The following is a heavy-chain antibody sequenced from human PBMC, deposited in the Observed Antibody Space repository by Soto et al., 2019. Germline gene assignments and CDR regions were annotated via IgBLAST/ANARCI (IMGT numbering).Heavy chain of an antibody. CDR3: ARGRCTTGCYAGDY. CDR2: TRNKANSYTT. V-gene: IGHV3-72*01. Sequence: EVQLVESGGGLVQPGGSLRLSCAASGFTFSDHYMDWVRQAPGKGLEWVGRTRNKANSYTTEYAASVKGRFTISRDGSENSLYLQMNSLKTEDTAVYYCARGRCTTGCYAGDYWGQGTLVIVSS. CDR1: GFTFSDHY. D-gene: IGHD2-2*01. J-gene: IGHJ4*02.